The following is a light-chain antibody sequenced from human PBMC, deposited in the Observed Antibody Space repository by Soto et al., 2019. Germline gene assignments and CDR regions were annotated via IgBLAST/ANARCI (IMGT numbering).Light chain of an antibody. CDR1: QSVRGN. V-gene: IGKV3-15*01. J-gene: IGKJ4*01. CDR3: QQYDNWPPLT. Sequence: EIVMTQSPVTPSVSPGERATLSCRASQSVRGNLAWYQQKPGQAPRLLISGASTRATGIPARFSGSGSGTEFTLTISSLQSEDFAVYYCQQYDNWPPLTFGGGTKVDIK. CDR2: GAS.